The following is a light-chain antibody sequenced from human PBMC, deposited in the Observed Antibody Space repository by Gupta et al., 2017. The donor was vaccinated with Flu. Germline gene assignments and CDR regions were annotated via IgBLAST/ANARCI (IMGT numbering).Light chain of an antibody. CDR3: LQADSFPLT. J-gene: IGKJ5*01. CDR2: ATS. V-gene: IGKV1D-12*01. CDR1: QTINKF. Sequence: PASMYDDVGNRVSITCRASQTINKFLSWYQQRPGGAPKLLIFATSDLQNGVPSRFSASGSGTDFSLTITGLQPEDFATYYCLQADSFPLTFGQGTRLEI.